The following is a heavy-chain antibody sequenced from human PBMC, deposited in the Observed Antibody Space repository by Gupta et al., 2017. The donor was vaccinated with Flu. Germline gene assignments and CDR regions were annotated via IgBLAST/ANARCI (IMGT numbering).Heavy chain of an antibody. V-gene: IGHV3-30*18. CDR3: AKDGPWTASCPYYCYYMDV. CDR2: IASDGRHK. J-gene: IGHJ6*03. Sequence: QLVDLGGGVDKVGASRRCHCAAPGLPFSHSSMHWVRKAPGTGLEWVGDIASDGRHKDYADSVRGRFTISRDNSKNTLSLEMDSLRVEDTAVYYCAKDGPWTASCPYYCYYMDVWGKGTTVTVSS. D-gene: IGHD2-2*01. CDR1: GLPFSHSS.